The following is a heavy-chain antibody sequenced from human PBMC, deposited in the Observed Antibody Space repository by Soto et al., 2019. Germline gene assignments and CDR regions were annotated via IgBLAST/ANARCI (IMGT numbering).Heavy chain of an antibody. V-gene: IGHV1-69*06. CDR3: ARAQGAPSAGSWYFYYYGMDV. CDR1: GGPFSSYA. D-gene: IGHD3-10*01. J-gene: IGHJ6*02. Sequence: SVKVSCKASGGPFSSYAISWVRQAPGQGLEWMGGIIPIFGTANDAQKFQGRVTITADKSTSTAYMELSSLRSEDTAVYYCARAQGAPSAGSWYFYYYGMDVWGQGTTVTVSS. CDR2: IIPIFGTA.